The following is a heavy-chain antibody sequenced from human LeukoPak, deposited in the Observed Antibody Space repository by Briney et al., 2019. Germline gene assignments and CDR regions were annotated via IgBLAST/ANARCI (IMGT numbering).Heavy chain of an antibody. CDR2: INTNTGNP. Sequence: ASVKVSCKASGYTFISYDINWVRQATGQGLEWMGWINTNTGNPTYAQGFTGRFVFSLDTSVSTAYLQISSLKAEDTAVYYCARDEFRSGSYASFDYWGQGTLVTVSS. CDR3: ARDEFRSGSYASFDY. D-gene: IGHD1-26*01. CDR1: GYTFISYD. J-gene: IGHJ4*02. V-gene: IGHV7-4-1*02.